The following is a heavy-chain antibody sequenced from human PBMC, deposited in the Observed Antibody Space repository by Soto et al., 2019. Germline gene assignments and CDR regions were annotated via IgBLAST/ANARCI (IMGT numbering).Heavy chain of an antibody. CDR1: GSTFSSYA. Sequence: GGSLRLSCSASGSTFSSYAMHWVRQAPGKGLEYVSAISSNGGSTYYAGSVKGRFTISRDNSKNTLYLQMSSLRAEDTAVYYCVKALFQYYDFWSGYYGSGYYYGMDVWGQGTTVTVSS. CDR3: VKALFQYYDFWSGYYGSGYYYGMDV. CDR2: ISSNGGST. J-gene: IGHJ6*02. D-gene: IGHD3-3*01. V-gene: IGHV3-64D*06.